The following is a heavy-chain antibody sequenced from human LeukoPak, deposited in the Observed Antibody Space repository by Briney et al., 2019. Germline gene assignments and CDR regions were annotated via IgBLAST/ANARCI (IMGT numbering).Heavy chain of an antibody. J-gene: IGHJ4*02. CDR2: IIPIFGTA. Sequence: SVTVSCKASGGTFSSYAISWARQAPGQGLEWMGGIIPIFGTANYAQKFQGRVTITADESTSTAYMELSSLRSEDTAVYYCASARRTVCTSCYFPDYWGQGTLVTVSS. CDR1: GGTFSSYA. V-gene: IGHV1-69*13. D-gene: IGHD2-2*01. CDR3: ASARRTVCTSCYFPDY.